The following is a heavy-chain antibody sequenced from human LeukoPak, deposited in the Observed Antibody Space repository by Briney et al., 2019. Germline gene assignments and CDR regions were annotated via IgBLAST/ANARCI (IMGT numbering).Heavy chain of an antibody. J-gene: IGHJ6*03. Sequence: GGSLRLSCAASGFTFSNYNMNWVRQAPGKGLEWVAVISYDGSNKYYADSVKGRFTISRDNSKNTLYLQMNSLRAEDTAVYYCAKDRCSNGIGCYYYYMDVWGKGTTVTISS. V-gene: IGHV3-30*18. CDR1: GFTFSNYN. D-gene: IGHD2-8*01. CDR2: ISYDGSNK. CDR3: AKDRCSNGIGCYYYYMDV.